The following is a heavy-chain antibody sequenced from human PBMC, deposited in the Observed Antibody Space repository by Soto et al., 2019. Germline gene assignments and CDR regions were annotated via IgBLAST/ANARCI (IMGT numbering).Heavy chain of an antibody. D-gene: IGHD5-12*01. J-gene: IGHJ3*02. CDR1: GFTFSSYE. Sequence: GGSLRLSCAASGFTFSSYEMDWVRQAPGKGLEWVAYISSSGTILYGDSVKGRFTISRDNADNSLYLQMNSLTAEDTAVYYCTKEKSVMYSGYDAFGIWGRGTMVTVSS. CDR3: TKEKSVMYSGYDAFGI. CDR2: ISSSGTI. V-gene: IGHV3-48*03.